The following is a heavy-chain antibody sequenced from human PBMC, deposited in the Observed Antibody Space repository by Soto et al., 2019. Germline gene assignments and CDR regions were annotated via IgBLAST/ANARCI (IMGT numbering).Heavy chain of an antibody. CDR1: GGSISTTHW. J-gene: IGHJ4*02. Sequence: SETLSLTCAVSGGSISTTHWWTWVRQPPGKGLEWIGYIYYSGSTNYNPSLKSRVTISVDNSKNQFSLKLSSVTAADTAVYYCARAKVGAVDYWGQGTLVTVSS. D-gene: IGHD1-26*01. CDR3: ARAKVGAVDY. CDR2: IYYSGST. V-gene: IGHV4-4*02.